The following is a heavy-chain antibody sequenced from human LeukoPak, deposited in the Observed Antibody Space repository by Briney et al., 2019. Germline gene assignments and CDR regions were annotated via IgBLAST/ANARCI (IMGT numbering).Heavy chain of an antibody. CDR1: GFTFSSYA. J-gene: IGHJ3*02. V-gene: IGHV3-23*01. CDR3: AGGSLLWGAFDI. Sequence: GGSLRLSCAASGFTFSSYAMTWVSQAPGKGLEWLSSISVSGGSTYYADSVKGRFTISRDNSKNTLYLQMNSLRAEDTAVYYCAGGSLLWGAFDIWGQGTMVTVSS. CDR2: ISVSGGST. D-gene: IGHD2-2*01.